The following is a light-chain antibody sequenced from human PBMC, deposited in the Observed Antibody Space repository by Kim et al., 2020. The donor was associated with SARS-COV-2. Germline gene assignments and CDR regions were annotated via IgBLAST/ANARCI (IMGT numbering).Light chain of an antibody. CDR3: AAWDDRLSGRV. Sequence: QSVLTQPPSASETPGQSVTISCSGSSSNIGSNSVYWYQQFPGAAPKLLVFRDNQRPSGVPDRFFGSKSGTSASLAISGLRSDDEGDYYCAAWDDRLSGRVFGGGTQLTVL. V-gene: IGLV1-47*01. CDR2: RDN. J-gene: IGLJ3*02. CDR1: SSNIGSNS.